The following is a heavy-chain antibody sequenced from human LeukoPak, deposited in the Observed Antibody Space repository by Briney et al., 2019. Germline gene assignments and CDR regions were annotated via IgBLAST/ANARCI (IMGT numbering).Heavy chain of an antibody. CDR2: INHSGST. J-gene: IGHJ5*02. CDR1: GGSFSGYY. CDR3: AHYYYYGSGLNWFDP. V-gene: IGHV4-34*01. D-gene: IGHD3-10*01. Sequence: SETLSLTCAVYGGSFSGYYWSWIRQPPGKGLEWMGEINHSGSTNYNPSLKSRVTISVDTSKNQFSLKLSSVTAADTAVYYCAHYYYYGSGLNWFDPWGQGTLVTVSS.